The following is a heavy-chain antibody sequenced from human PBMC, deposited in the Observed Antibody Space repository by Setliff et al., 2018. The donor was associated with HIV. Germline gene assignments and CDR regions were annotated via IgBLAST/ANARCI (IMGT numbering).Heavy chain of an antibody. CDR2: ISAYNGNT. CDR1: GYTFPDYG. J-gene: IGHJ4*02. D-gene: IGHD3-3*01. V-gene: IGHV1-18*01. Sequence: ASVKVSCKASGYTFPDYGISWVRQAPGQGLEWMGWISAYNGNTNYAQKFQERVTMTTDTSSTTAYMELRSLRSDDTAVYYCARDRRFAGTNHFDSWGQGTLVTVSS. CDR3: ARDRRFAGTNHFDS.